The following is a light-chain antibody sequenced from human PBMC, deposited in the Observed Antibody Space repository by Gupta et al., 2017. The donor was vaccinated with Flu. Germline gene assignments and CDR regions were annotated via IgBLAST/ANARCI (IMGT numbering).Light chain of an antibody. J-gene: IGKJ2*03. CDR3: QQYGNSPFS. CDR1: QSVNSNY. CDR2: GAS. V-gene: IGKV3-20*01. Sequence: EIVLTPSSGTLSLSPGERAPLACRASQSVNSNYLAWYQQKPGQAPRLLIYGASSRPTGIPDRFSGSGSGTDFTLTISRLEPEDFAVYYCQQYGNSPFSFGQGTNLEIK.